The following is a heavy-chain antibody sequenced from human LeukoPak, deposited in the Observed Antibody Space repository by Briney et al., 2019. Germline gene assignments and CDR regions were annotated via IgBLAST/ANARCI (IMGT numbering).Heavy chain of an antibody. D-gene: IGHD6-6*01. J-gene: IGHJ5*02. CDR1: GGSISSYY. V-gene: IGHV4-59*08. CDR2: IYYSGST. CDR3: ARRGYSSSFDNWFDP. Sequence: PSETLSLTCTVSGGSISSYYWSWIRQPPGKGLEWIGYIYYSGSTNYNPSLKSRVTISVDTSKNQFSLKLISVTAADTAVYYCARRGYSSSFDNWFDPWGQGTLVTVSS.